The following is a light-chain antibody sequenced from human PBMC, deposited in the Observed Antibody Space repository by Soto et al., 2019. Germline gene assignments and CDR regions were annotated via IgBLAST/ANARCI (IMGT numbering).Light chain of an antibody. J-gene: IGLJ2*01. CDR3: SSYGGSYTSVV. Sequence: QSALIQPRSVSGSPGQTVTISCTGTSADVGGYNYVSWYQLHPGKAPKLILYDVTKRPSGVPDRFSGSKSGKTASLTISGLQAEDEADYYCSSYGGSYTSVVFGGGTQLTVL. CDR1: SADVGGYNY. V-gene: IGLV2-11*01. CDR2: DVT.